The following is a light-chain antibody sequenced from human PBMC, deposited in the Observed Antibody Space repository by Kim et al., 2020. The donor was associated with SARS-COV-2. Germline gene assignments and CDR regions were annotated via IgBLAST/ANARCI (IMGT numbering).Light chain of an antibody. Sequence: QTATLHCTGNKNNVGNYGAAWLQQHQGHPPTLLSYTTNNRPSAISERFSASRSGNTASLTISGLQPEDEADYYCSAWDSSLNAWVFGGGTQLTVL. CDR3: SAWDSSLNAWV. CDR1: KNNVGNYG. V-gene: IGLV10-54*04. CDR2: TTN. J-gene: IGLJ3*02.